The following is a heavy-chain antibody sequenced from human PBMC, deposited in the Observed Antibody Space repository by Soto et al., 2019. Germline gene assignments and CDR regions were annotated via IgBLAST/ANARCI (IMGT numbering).Heavy chain of an antibody. CDR3: ARLYIVGTTMSYGMDV. V-gene: IGHV1-18*01. CDR1: GYNFTRFG. D-gene: IGHD1-26*01. J-gene: IGHJ6*02. Sequence: QAHLVQSGAEVKKPGASVQVSCKSSGYNFTRFGISWVRQAPGQGLEWMGWISTYNGNTNYAQRLQGSVTMTTDTSTNTAYMELRSLRSDDTAVYYCARLYIVGTTMSYGMDVWGQGTTVTVSS. CDR2: ISTYNGNT.